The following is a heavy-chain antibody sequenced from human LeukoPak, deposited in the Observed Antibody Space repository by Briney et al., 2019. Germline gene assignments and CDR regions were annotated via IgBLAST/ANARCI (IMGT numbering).Heavy chain of an antibody. V-gene: IGHV1-8*02. J-gene: IGHJ4*02. D-gene: IGHD7-27*01. CDR2: MNPNSGNT. CDR3: ARAKLTGSDY. Sequence: ASVTVSCKASGYTFTIYDINWVRQATGQGREWMGWMNPNSGNTGYTQKFQGRVTMTRNTSISTAYMELSSLRSEDTAVYYCARAKLTGSDYWGQGTLVTVSS. CDR1: GYTFTIYD.